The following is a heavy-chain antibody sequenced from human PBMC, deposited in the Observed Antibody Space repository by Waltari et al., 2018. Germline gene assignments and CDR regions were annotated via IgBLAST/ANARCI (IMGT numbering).Heavy chain of an antibody. J-gene: IGHJ4*02. V-gene: IGHV1-2*02. D-gene: IGHD3-16*02. Sequence: QVQLVQSGAEVKKPGASVKVSCKASGYTFTGYYMHWVRQAPGQGLEWMGWINPNSGGTNYAQKFQGRVTMTRDTSISTAYMELSRLRSDDTAVYYCARGPRIMITFGGVIGSYWGQGTLVTVSS. CDR1: GYTFTGYY. CDR2: INPNSGGT. CDR3: ARGPRIMITFGGVIGSY.